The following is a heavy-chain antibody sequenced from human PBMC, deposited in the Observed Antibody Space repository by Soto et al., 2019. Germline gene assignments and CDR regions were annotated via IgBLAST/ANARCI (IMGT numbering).Heavy chain of an antibody. V-gene: IGHV4-31*03. J-gene: IGHJ4*02. Sequence: QVQLQESGPGLVKPSQTQSLTCTVSGGSISSGGYYWSWIRQHPGKGLECIGYIYYSGSTYYNPSLKSRVTISVDTSENQFSLKLSSVTAADTAVYYCARYGSGSYYPTPFDYWGQGTLVTVSS. CDR2: IYYSGST. D-gene: IGHD3-10*01. CDR3: ARYGSGSYYPTPFDY. CDR1: GGSISSGGYY.